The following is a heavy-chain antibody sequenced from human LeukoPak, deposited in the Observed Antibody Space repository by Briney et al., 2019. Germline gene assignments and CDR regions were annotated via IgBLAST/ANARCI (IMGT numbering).Heavy chain of an antibody. Sequence: PSETLSLTCTVSSGSISSSTYYWGWIRQPPGKGLEWIGSIYYSGSTYYNPSLKSRVTISVDTSKNQFSLKLSSVTAADTAVYYCARESGSSGYPINDWGQGTLVTVSS. CDR3: ARESGSSGYPIND. D-gene: IGHD3-22*01. J-gene: IGHJ4*02. CDR1: SGSISSSTYY. CDR2: IYYSGST. V-gene: IGHV4-39*07.